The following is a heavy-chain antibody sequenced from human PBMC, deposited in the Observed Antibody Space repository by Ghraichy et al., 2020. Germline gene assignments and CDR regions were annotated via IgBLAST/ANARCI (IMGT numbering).Heavy chain of an antibody. CDR3: ARMLNYGSGSYYDY. J-gene: IGHJ4*02. CDR2: IYYSGST. Sequence: SETLSLTCTVSGGSVSSGNYYRSWIRQPPGKGLEWIGYIYYSGSTNYNPSLKSRVTILVDTSKNQFSLKLNSVTAADTAVYYCARMLNYGSGSYYDYWGQGTLVTVSS. CDR1: GGSVSSGNYY. V-gene: IGHV4-61*01. D-gene: IGHD3-10*01.